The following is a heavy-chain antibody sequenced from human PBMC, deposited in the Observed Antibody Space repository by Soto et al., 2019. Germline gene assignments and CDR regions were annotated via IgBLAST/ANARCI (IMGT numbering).Heavy chain of an antibody. J-gene: IGHJ4*02. CDR2: ISAYNCNT. Sequence: QVQLVQSGAEVKKPGASVKVSCKASGYTFTSYGISWVRQAPGQGLEWMGWISAYNCNTNYAQKLQGRVTMTTDTSTSTAYMELRSLRSDDTAVYYCARDGSYDSSGYYYLSAGYWGQGTLVTVSS. V-gene: IGHV1-18*01. CDR1: GYTFTSYG. CDR3: ARDGSYDSSGYYYLSAGY. D-gene: IGHD3-22*01.